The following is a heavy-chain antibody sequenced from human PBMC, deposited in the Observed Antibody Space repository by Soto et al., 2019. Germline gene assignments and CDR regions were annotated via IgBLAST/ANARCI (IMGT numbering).Heavy chain of an antibody. CDR1: GFPFSSYG. CDR2: LSSNGRES. CDR3: VKGSAGGAGYFYDL. V-gene: IGHV3-64D*06. Sequence: EVQLVESGGGLVQPGGSLTLSCSASGFPFSSYGFQWVRQTPGKRLEYVAGLSSNGRESYHAASVMGRFTISRDNPTSRLYLQMTSLRREDTAVYYCVKGSAGGAGYFYDLWGQGTLVTVSS. D-gene: IGHD3-22*01. J-gene: IGHJ4*02.